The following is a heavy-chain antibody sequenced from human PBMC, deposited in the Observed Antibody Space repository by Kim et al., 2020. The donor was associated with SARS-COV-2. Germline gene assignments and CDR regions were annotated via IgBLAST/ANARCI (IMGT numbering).Heavy chain of an antibody. J-gene: IGHJ4*02. Sequence: SYPASRKGLFTSARDNAKNTLYLQMNRLRAEDTAVYYCARDSSWYFDYWGQGTLVTVSS. D-gene: IGHD6-13*01. CDR3: ARDSSWYFDY. V-gene: IGHV3-74*01.